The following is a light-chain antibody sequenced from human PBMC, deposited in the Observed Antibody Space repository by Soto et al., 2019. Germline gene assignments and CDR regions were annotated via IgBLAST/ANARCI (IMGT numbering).Light chain of an antibody. J-gene: IGLJ2*01. CDR3: QTWGTGIQV. V-gene: IGLV4-69*01. Sequence: QPVLTQSPSASASLGASVKLTCTLSSGHSSYAIAWHQQQPEKGPRYLMKLNSDGSHSKGDGIPDRFSGSSSGAERYLTVSSLQSKDEADYYCQTWGTGIQVFGGGTKLTVL. CDR2: LNSDGSH. CDR1: SGHSSYA.